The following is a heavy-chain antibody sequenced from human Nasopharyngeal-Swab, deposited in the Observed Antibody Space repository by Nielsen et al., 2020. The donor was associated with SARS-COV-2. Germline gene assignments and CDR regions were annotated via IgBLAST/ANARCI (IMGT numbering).Heavy chain of an antibody. D-gene: IGHD3-22*01. J-gene: IGHJ4*02. V-gene: IGHV3-7*01. CDR3: ARAWSCDSSGCYFDY. CDR2: IKQDGSEK. Sequence: GGSLRLSCAASGFIFSSYWMSWVRQAPGKGLEWVANIKQDGSEKYYVDSVKGRFTISRDNAKNSLYLQMNSLRAEDTAVYYCARAWSCDSSGCYFDYWGQGTLVTVSS. CDR1: GFIFSSYW.